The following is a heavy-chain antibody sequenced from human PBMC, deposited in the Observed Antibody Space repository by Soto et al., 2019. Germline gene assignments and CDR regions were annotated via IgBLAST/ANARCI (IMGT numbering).Heavy chain of an antibody. D-gene: IGHD2-15*01. CDR3: APKGGRGAATDG. CDR2: IYWDDDE. J-gene: IGHJ6*02. Sequence: QITLKESGPPVVQPTQTLTLTCSFSGFSLSTSAEGVAWIRQPPGKALEWLALIYWDDDERYSPFLKSRLPTAKETPKTQVVLTMANMDPVDTGGWFCAPKGGRGAATDGGGQGATVTVSS. CDR1: GFSLSTSAEG. V-gene: IGHV2-5*02.